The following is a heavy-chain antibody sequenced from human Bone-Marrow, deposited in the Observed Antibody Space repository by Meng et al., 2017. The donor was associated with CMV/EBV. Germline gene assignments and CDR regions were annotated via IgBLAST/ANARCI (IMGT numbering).Heavy chain of an antibody. CDR3: ATGLGYCSSTSCYWGGFDP. CDR2: INPNSGGT. J-gene: IGHJ5*02. D-gene: IGHD2-2*01. Sequence: ASVKVSCKASGYTFTGYYMHWVRQAPGQGLEWMGWINPNSGGTIYAQKFQGRVTMTEDTSTDTAYMELSSLRSEDTAVYYCATGLGYCSSTSCYWGGFDPWGQGTLVTVSS. CDR1: GYTFTGYY. V-gene: IGHV1-2*02.